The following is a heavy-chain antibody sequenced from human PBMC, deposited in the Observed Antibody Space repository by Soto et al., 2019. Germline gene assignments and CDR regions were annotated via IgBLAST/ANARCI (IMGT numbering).Heavy chain of an antibody. J-gene: IGHJ6*02. CDR2: IYYSGST. CDR3: ARGWPYGSGSYYNWPHYYYYGMDV. Sequence: PSETLSLTCTVSGGSISSGDYYWSWIRQPPGKGLEWIGYIYYSGSTYYNPSLKSRVTISVDTSKNQFSLKLSSVTVADTAVYYCARGWPYGSGSYYNWPHYYYYGMDVWGQGTTVTVSS. CDR1: GGSISSGDYY. D-gene: IGHD3-10*01. V-gene: IGHV4-30-4*01.